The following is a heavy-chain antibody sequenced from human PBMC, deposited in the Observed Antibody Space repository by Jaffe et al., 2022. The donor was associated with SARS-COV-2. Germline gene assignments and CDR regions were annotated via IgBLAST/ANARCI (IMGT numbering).Heavy chain of an antibody. D-gene: IGHD3-16*01. Sequence: EVQLVESGGGLVEPGGSLRLSCAASGFSFSSNWMHWVRQAPGKELAWVSRINGDGSSTTYADSVKGRFTISRDNAENTVYLQMNSLRADDTAVYYCATLGDGYNSWFDPWGQGTLVTVSS. J-gene: IGHJ5*02. V-gene: IGHV3-74*01. CDR3: ATLGDGYNSWFDP. CDR2: INGDGSST. CDR1: GFSFSSNW.